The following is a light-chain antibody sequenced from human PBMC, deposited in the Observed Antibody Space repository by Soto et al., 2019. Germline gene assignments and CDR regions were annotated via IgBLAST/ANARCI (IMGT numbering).Light chain of an antibody. J-gene: IGKJ1*01. Sequence: DIQMTQSPSTLSASVGDRVTITCRASQSIRSWLAWYQQKPGKAPKLLIYDASSLESGVPSRFSGSGSGTEFTLTISSLQPDDFATYYCQQSYSTPWTFGQGTKVDIK. CDR2: DAS. CDR3: QQSYSTPWT. V-gene: IGKV1-5*01. CDR1: QSIRSW.